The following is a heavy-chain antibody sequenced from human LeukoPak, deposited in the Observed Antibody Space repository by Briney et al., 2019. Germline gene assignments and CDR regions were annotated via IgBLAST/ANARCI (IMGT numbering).Heavy chain of an antibody. J-gene: IGHJ5*02. D-gene: IGHD3-22*01. CDR3: ARSYYYNRSGYYYIWFDT. Sequence: SETLSLTCTVSGGSISSGSYYWSWIRQPAGKGLELIVRIFASGDTHYKPSLESRVTISIDTSKNQFSLKLSSVTAADTAVYYCARSYYYNRSGYYYIWFDTWGQGTLVTVSS. CDR2: IFASGDT. V-gene: IGHV4-61*02. CDR1: GGSISSGSYY.